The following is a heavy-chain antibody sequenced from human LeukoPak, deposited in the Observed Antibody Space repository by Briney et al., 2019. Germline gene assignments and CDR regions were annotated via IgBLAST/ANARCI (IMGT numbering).Heavy chain of an antibody. D-gene: IGHD5-18*01. J-gene: IGHJ4*02. Sequence: PSETLSLTCTVSGGSISSYYWSWIRQPPGKGLEWIGEINHSGSTNYNPSLKSRVTISVDTSKNQFSLKLSSVTAADTAVYYCARALRGYSYGYSDYWGQGTLVTVSS. CDR2: INHSGST. CDR3: ARALRGYSYGYSDY. V-gene: IGHV4-34*01. CDR1: GGSISSYY.